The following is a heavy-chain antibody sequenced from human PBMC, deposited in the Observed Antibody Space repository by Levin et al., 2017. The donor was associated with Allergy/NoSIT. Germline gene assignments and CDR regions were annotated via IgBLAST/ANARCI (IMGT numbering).Heavy chain of an antibody. Sequence: SCAASGFTFSNYAMHWVRQAPGKGLEWVGVISDDGSSEFYIDSVKGRFTISRDNPKNRLYLQMDSLRAEDTALYYCVREIAEEGTWGQGTLVIVSS. CDR3: VREIAEEGT. V-gene: IGHV3-30-3*01. CDR2: ISDDGSSE. D-gene: IGHD1-1*01. J-gene: IGHJ4*02. CDR1: GFTFSNYA.